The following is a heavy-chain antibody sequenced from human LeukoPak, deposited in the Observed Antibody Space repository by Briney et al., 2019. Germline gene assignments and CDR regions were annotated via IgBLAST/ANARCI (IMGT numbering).Heavy chain of an antibody. CDR2: MNPNSGNT. J-gene: IGHJ4*02. V-gene: IGHV1-8*01. CDR3: ATGLAKNIPPAVDY. CDR1: GYTFTSYD. Sequence: ASVKVSCKASGYTFTSYDINWVRQATGQGLEWMGWMNPNSGNTGYAQKFQGRVTMTRNTSISTAYMELSSLRSEDTAVYYCATGLAKNIPPAVDYWGQGTLVTVSS. D-gene: IGHD2/OR15-2a*01.